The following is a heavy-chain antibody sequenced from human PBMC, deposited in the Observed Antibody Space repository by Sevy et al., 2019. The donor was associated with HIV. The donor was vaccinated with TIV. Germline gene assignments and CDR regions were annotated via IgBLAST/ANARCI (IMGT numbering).Heavy chain of an antibody. J-gene: IGHJ4*02. D-gene: IGHD6-13*01. Sequence: GGSLRLSCAASRFTFSSYGMHWVRQAPGKGLEWVAVISYDGSNKYYADSVKGRFTISRDNSKNTLYLQMNSLRAEDTAVYYCARDEARAAAGYFDYWGQGTLVTVSS. CDR1: RFTFSSYG. V-gene: IGHV3-30*03. CDR3: ARDEARAAAGYFDY. CDR2: ISYDGSNK.